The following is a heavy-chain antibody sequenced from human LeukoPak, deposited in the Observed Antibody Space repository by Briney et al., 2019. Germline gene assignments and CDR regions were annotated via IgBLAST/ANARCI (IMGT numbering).Heavy chain of an antibody. CDR2: INSDGSST. D-gene: IGHD3-22*01. CDR1: GFTFSSYW. J-gene: IGHJ4*02. CDR3: ARDFRYYDSSGYVDY. V-gene: IGHV3-74*01. Sequence: GGSLRLSCAASGFTFSSYWVHWVRQAPGKGLVWVSRINSDGSSTSYADSVKGRFTISRDNAKNTLYLQMNSLRAEDTAVYYCARDFRYYDSSGYVDYWGQGTLVTVSS.